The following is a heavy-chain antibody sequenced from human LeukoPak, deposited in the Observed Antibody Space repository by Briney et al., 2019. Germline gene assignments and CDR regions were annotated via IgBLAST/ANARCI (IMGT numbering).Heavy chain of an antibody. CDR2: IGVAGDT. D-gene: IGHD2-15*01. CDR3: TREFCGSRAACAGGFYYDA. J-gene: IGHJ2*01. CDR1: GFTFSSYD. V-gene: IGHV3-13*01. Sequence: GGSLRLSCAASGFTFSSYDFHWVRQAPGKGLEWVSAIGVAGDTYYADSVKGRFTISRENAANSLYLQMHSLRAGDTALYYCTREFCGSRAACAGGFYYDAWGRGTLVTVSS.